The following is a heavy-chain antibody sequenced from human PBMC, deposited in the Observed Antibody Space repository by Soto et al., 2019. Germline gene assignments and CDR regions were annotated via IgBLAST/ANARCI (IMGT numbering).Heavy chain of an antibody. J-gene: IGHJ5*02. CDR1: GFTFSSYS. CDR3: ARAVTTGTNWFDP. Sequence: GGSLRLSCAASGFTFSSYSMNWVRQAPGKGLEWVSYISSSSSTIYYADSVKGRFTISRDNAKNSLYLQMNSLRAEDTAVYYCARAVTTGTNWFDPWGQGTLVTVSS. V-gene: IGHV3-48*01. CDR2: ISSSSSTI. D-gene: IGHD4-4*01.